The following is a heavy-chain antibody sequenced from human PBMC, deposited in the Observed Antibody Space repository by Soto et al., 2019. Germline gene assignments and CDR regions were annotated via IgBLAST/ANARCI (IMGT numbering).Heavy chain of an antibody. V-gene: IGHV1-18*01. D-gene: IGHD3-10*01. CDR3: ARTYGSGSYSHGDY. Sequence: ASVKVSCKAPGYTFTSYGISWVRQAPGQGLEWMGWISAYNGNTNYAQKVQGRVTMTTDTSTSTAYMELRSLRSDDTAVYYCARTYGSGSYSHGDYWGQGTLVTVSS. J-gene: IGHJ4*02. CDR1: GYTFTSYG. CDR2: ISAYNGNT.